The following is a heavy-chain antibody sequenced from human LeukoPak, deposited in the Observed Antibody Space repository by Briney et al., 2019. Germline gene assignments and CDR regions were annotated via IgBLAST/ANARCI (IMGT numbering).Heavy chain of an antibody. V-gene: IGHV4-39*07. J-gene: IGHJ4*02. D-gene: IGHD7-27*01. Sequence: SETLSLTCTVSGGSISSSSYYWGWIRQPPGKGLEWIGSIYYSGSTNYNPSLKSRVTISVDTSKNQFSLKLGSVTAADTAVYYCASRKLGNDYWGQGTLVTVSS. CDR3: ASRKLGNDY. CDR2: IYYSGST. CDR1: GGSISSSSYY.